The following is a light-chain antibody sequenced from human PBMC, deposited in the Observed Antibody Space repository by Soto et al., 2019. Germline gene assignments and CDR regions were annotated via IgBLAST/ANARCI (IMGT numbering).Light chain of an antibody. CDR2: GNS. CDR1: SSNIGAGYD. J-gene: IGLJ2*01. CDR3: QSYDSSLSVVV. Sequence: QSVLTQPPSVSGAPGQRVTISCTGSSSNIGAGYDVHWYQQLPGTAPKLLIYGNSNRPSGVPDRFSRSKSGTSASLAITGRHAEDEADYYCQSYDSSLSVVVFGGGTKLTVL. V-gene: IGLV1-40*01.